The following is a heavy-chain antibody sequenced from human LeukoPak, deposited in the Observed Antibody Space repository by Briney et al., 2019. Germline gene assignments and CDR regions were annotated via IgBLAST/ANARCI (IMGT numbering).Heavy chain of an antibody. CDR3: ARVKSSGWYAPLDY. D-gene: IGHD6-19*01. CDR1: GFTFSSYG. Sequence: GGSLRLSCVASGFTFSSYGMHWVRQAPGKGLEWVAVISYDGSNKYYADSVKGRFTISRDNSKNTVYLQMNSLRAEDTAVYYCARVKSSGWYAPLDYWGQGTLVTVSS. J-gene: IGHJ4*02. CDR2: ISYDGSNK. V-gene: IGHV3-30*03.